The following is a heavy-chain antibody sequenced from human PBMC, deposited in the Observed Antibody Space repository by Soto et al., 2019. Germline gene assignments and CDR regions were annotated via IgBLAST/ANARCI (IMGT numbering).Heavy chain of an antibody. V-gene: IGHV3-74*01. CDR1: GFTFSSYW. CDR3: ARDPFSYGGNPGGDYYYGMDV. J-gene: IGHJ6*02. D-gene: IGHD4-17*01. CDR2: INSDGSST. Sequence: EVQLVESGGGLVQPGGSLRLSCAASGFTFSSYWMHWVRQAPGKGLVWVSRINSDGSSTSYADSVKGRFTISRDNAKNTLYLQTNSLRAEDTAVYYCARDPFSYGGNPGGDYYYGMDVWGQGTTVTVSS.